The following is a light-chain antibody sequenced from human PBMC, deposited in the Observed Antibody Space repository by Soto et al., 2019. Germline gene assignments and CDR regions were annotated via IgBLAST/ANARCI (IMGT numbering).Light chain of an antibody. CDR1: QSVSSN. Sequence: IGMPQSPATLSVSPGERATLSCRASQSVSSNLAWYQQRPGQAPRLVIYGASTRATGIPARFSGGGSGTEFTLTISSLQSEDFAVYYCQQYNSWPPITFGQGTRLEIK. J-gene: IGKJ5*01. CDR2: GAS. CDR3: QQYNSWPPIT. V-gene: IGKV3-15*01.